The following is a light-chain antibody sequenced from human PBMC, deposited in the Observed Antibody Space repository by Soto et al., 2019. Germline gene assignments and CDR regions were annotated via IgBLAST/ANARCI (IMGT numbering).Light chain of an antibody. V-gene: IGKV3D-20*02. CDR1: QSVYSSY. J-gene: IGKJ1*01. CDR3: EQDNNWRRT. Sequence: EIVLTQSPATLSLSPGERATLSCRARQSVYSSYLAWYQQKPGQAPRLLIYDASSRATGIPDRFSGSRSGTDLPLTISRLEPEEFAVSYSEQDNNWRRTFGQGTKVDIK. CDR2: DAS.